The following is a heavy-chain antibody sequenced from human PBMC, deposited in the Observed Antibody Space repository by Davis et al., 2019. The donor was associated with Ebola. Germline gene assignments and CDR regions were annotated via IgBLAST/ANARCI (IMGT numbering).Heavy chain of an antibody. Sequence: LRLSCSVSGASITSGGYYWSWIRQYPGKDLEWIGNIYNRGGTNYNPSLKSRVSISIDTSRSQFSLNLNSVTAADTATYYCVRAGGRYDSLTGYDASWLDPWGQGTLVVVSS. D-gene: IGHD3-9*01. V-gene: IGHV4-31*03. J-gene: IGHJ5*02. CDR1: GASITSGGYY. CDR3: VRAGGRYDSLTGYDASWLDP. CDR2: IYNRGGT.